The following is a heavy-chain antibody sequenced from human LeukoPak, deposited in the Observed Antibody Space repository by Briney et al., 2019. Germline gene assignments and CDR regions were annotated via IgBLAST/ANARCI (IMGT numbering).Heavy chain of an antibody. CDR3: ARRSYDNYYMDV. D-gene: IGHD5-18*01. Sequence: SETLSLTCTVSGGSISSSSYYWGWIRQPPGKGLEWIGSIYYSGSTYYNPSPKSRVTISVDTSKNQFSLKLSSVTAADTAVYYCARRSYDNYYMDVWGKGTTVTVSS. CDR1: GGSISSSSYY. V-gene: IGHV4-39*01. J-gene: IGHJ6*03. CDR2: IYYSGST.